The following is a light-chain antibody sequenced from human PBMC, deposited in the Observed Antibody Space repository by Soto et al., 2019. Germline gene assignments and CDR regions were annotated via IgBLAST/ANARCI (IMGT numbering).Light chain of an antibody. CDR2: VSN. CDR3: QSYDNSLSGFYV. V-gene: IGLV1-40*01. CDR1: SSNIGAGYD. J-gene: IGLJ1*01. Sequence: QLVLTQPPSVSGAPGQTVTISCTGSSSNIGAGYDVHWYQQLPGTAPKLLIYVSNDRPSGVPDRFSGSKSGTSASLAIAGLQAEDEADYYCQSYDNSLSGFYVFGTGTKVTVL.